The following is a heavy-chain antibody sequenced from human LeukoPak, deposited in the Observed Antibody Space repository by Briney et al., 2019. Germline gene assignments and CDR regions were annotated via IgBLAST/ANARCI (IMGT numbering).Heavy chain of an antibody. J-gene: IGHJ4*02. CDR2: IKQDGSEK. V-gene: IGHV3-7*01. CDR3: AREYVWGSYRTGRLDY. D-gene: IGHD3-16*02. Sequence: PGGSLRLSCAASGFTFSSYWMSWVRQAPGKGLEWVANIKQDGSEKYYVDSVKGRFTISRDNAKNSLYVQMNSLRAEDTAVYYCAREYVWGSYRTGRLDYWGQGALVTVSS. CDR1: GFTFSSYW.